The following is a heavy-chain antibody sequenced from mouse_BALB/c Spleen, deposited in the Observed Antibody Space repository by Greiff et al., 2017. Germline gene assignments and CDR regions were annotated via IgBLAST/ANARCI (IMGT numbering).Heavy chain of an antibody. J-gene: IGHJ3*01. CDR2: ISSGSSTI. CDR3: AKGLITTAEVLFAY. D-gene: IGHD1-1*01. Sequence: EVQLVESGGGLVQPGGSRKLSCAASGFTFSSFGMHWVRQAPEKGLEWVAYISSGSSTIYYADTVKGRFTISRDNPKNTLFLQMTSLRSEDTAMYYCAKGLITTAEVLFAYWGQGTLVTVSA. V-gene: IGHV5-17*02. CDR1: GFTFSSFG.